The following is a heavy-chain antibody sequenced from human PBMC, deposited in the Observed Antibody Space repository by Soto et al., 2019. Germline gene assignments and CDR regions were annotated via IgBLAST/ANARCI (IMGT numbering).Heavy chain of an antibody. J-gene: IGHJ3*02. CDR2: IYYSGST. D-gene: IGHD3-22*01. CDR1: GGAIRSSGYN. Sequence: SEALSHTGTVSGGAIRSSGYNRSWIRQPPGKGLEWIGIIYYSGSTSYNPSLKSRVTISVDTSKNQFSLKLSSVTAADTAVYYCASSGGVIVVVIAPDAFDTWGQGIIVTVSS. V-gene: IGHV4-39*01. CDR3: ASSGGVIVVVIAPDAFDT.